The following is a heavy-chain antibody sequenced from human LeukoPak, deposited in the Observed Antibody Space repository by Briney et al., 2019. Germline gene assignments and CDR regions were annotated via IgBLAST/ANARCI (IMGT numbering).Heavy chain of an antibody. J-gene: IGHJ3*02. CDR1: GFSFSSYG. V-gene: IGHV3-23*01. Sequence: GGSLRLSCAASGFSFSSYGMSWVRQAPGTGLEWVSAITGSTRSTYYTDSVKGRFTISRDNSRNTLYLQMNSLRVEDTAVYYCARALDYGDYEGLGVAFDIWGQGTMVTVSS. CDR3: ARALDYGDYEGLGVAFDI. D-gene: IGHD4-17*01. CDR2: ITGSTRST.